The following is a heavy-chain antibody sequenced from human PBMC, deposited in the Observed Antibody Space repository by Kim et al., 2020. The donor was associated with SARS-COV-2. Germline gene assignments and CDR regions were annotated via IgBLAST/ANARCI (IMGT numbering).Heavy chain of an antibody. CDR1: GHTFTEDS. CDR3: LGGYYFDY. D-gene: IGHD2-15*01. Sequence: ASVKVSCKTSGHTFTEDSIHWVRQAPGQRLEWMGGIDCGNGDTIYSQKFQGRVIFTTDTSASTGYMELSSLTSEDSAVYYCLGGYYFDYWGQGTLVTVSS. J-gene: IGHJ4*02. V-gene: IGHV1-3*01. CDR2: IDCGNGDT.